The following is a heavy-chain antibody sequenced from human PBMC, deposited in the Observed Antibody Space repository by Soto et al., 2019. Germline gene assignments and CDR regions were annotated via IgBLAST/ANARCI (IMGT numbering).Heavy chain of an antibody. Sequence: EVQLVESGGGLVKPGGSLRLSCAASGFSFRNAWMSWVRQAPGKGLEWVGRIKSKTDGGTTDYAAPVKGRFTISRDNSKNTLYLQTNSLKTEDTAVYYCRLDYFYYGMDVWGQGTTVTVSS. CDR3: RLDYFYYGMDV. V-gene: IGHV3-15*01. CDR1: GFSFRNAW. CDR2: IKSKTDGGTT. J-gene: IGHJ6*02.